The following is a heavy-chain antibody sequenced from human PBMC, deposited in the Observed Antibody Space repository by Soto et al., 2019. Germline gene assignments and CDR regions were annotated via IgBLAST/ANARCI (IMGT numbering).Heavy chain of an antibody. D-gene: IGHD3-10*01. J-gene: IGHJ4*02. CDR2: IIPIFGTA. CDR3: ARDSGSYYNEKGLFDY. Sequence: QVQLVQSGAEVKKPGSSVKVSCTASGGTFSSYAISWVRQAPGQGLEWMGGIIPIFGTANYAQKFQGRVTITADESTSTAYMELSSLRSEDTAVYYCARDSGSYYNEKGLFDYWGQGTLVTVSS. V-gene: IGHV1-69*01. CDR1: GGTFSSYA.